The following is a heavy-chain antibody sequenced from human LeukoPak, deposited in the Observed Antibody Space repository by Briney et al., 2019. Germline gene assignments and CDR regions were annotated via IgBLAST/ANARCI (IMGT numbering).Heavy chain of an antibody. J-gene: IGHJ4*02. CDR2: MNPDSGNT. V-gene: IGHV1-8*01. CDR1: GYTFTSYD. CDR3: AKRRYCSGGSCHPSQNVVLYDFDY. D-gene: IGHD2-15*01. Sequence: ASVKVSCKASGYTFTSYDANWVRQATGQGLEWMGWMNPDSGNTGSAQKFQGRVTMTRNTSISTAYMELSSLISEDTAVYYCAKRRYCSGGSCHPSQNVVLYDFDYWGQGTLVTVSS.